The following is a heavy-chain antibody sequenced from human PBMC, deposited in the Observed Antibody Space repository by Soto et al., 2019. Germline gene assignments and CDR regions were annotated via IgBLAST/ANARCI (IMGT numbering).Heavy chain of an antibody. Sequence: QVQLVQSGAEMRKPGSSLRVSCKASGGTFSDFAFSWVRQAPGQGLEWRGGIVPRFGSPNYAQKFGGRVTISADTSTSTVYMEVSSLRFDDTAVYFCARDRIQLRLGKYSFNGMDVWGQGTTIIVSS. V-gene: IGHV1-69*06. CDR1: GGTFSDFA. CDR3: ARDRIQLRLGKYSFNGMDV. J-gene: IGHJ6*02. D-gene: IGHD3-16*01. CDR2: IVPRFGSP.